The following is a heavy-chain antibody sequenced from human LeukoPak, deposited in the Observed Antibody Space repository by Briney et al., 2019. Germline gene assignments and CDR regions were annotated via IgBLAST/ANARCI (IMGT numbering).Heavy chain of an antibody. J-gene: IGHJ3*02. CDR3: AKDFGGGFDDFWSGYSLGVAFDI. Sequence: GGSLRLSCAASRFTFSSYAMSWVRQAPGKGLEWVSAISGSGGSTYYADSVKGRFTISRDNSKNTLYLQMNSLRAEDTAVYYCAKDFGGGFDDFWSGYSLGVAFDIWGQGTMVTVSS. CDR2: ISGSGGST. V-gene: IGHV3-23*01. CDR1: RFTFSSYA. D-gene: IGHD3-3*01.